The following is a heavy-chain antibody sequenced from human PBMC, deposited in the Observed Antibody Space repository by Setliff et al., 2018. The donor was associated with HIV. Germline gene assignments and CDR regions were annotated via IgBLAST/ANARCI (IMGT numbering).Heavy chain of an antibody. Sequence: PSETLSLTCSVSGDSITNYYWNWIRQLPGKELEWVGHIHYSGSTNYNPSLKSRVTILIDTSKNEFSLKLTSVTAADTAVYFCARDLRAVTIDWGQGTLVTVSS. CDR2: IHYSGST. CDR1: GDSITNYY. CDR3: ARDLRAVTID. D-gene: IGHD4-17*01. J-gene: IGHJ4*02. V-gene: IGHV4-59*01.